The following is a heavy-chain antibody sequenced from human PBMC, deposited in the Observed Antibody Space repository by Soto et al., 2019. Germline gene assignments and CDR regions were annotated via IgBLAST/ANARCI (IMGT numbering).Heavy chain of an antibody. V-gene: IGHV3-7*01. CDR3: ARDDLDYFDY. J-gene: IGHJ4*02. CDR2: IKQDGSEK. Sequence: GGSLSLSCAASGFPFSSYWMSWVRQAPGKGLEWVANIKQDGSEKYYVDSVKGRFTISRDNAKNSLYLQMNSLRAEDTAVYYCARDDLDYFDYWGQGTLVTVSS. CDR1: GFPFSSYW.